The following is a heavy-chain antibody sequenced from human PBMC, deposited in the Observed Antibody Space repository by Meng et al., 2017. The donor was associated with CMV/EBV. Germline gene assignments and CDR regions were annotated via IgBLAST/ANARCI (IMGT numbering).Heavy chain of an antibody. CDR1: GHPISSGYF. J-gene: IGHJ3*01. CDR3: AKMATRTTYWTGSDGFDV. CDR2: IYPSGTA. V-gene: IGHV4-38-2*01. D-gene: IGHD2/OR15-2a*01. Sequence: SETLSLTCPVPGHPISSGYFWGWIRQAPGKGLEWIGSIYPSGTAFYNPSLKSRVTISADTSNNRFSLRLSLVTAADTALYYCAKMATRTTYWTGSDGFDVWGQGTMVTVSS.